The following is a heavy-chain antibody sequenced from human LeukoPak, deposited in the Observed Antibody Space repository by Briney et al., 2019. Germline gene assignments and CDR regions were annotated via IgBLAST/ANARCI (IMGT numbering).Heavy chain of an antibody. CDR3: ASINCNNGVCYNFDC. D-gene: IGHD2-8*01. Sequence: ASVKVSCKASGYTFTGYYIHWVRQAPGQGLEWMGWINPNSGGTNYAQKFQGRVTMTKDTSISTAYMELRRLRSDDTAVYYCASINCNNGVCYNFDCWGQGTLVTVSS. CDR1: GYTFTGYY. V-gene: IGHV1-2*02. J-gene: IGHJ4*02. CDR2: INPNSGGT.